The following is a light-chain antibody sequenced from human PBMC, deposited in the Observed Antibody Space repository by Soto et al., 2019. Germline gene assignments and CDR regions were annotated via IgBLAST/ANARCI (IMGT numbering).Light chain of an antibody. CDR1: NSDVGGYEY. Sequence: SVLTQPASVSGSPGQSITISCTGTNSDVGGYEYVAWYQQHPGKVPKLMISEVRNRPPGASNRFSGSKSGNTASLTISGLPAEDEADYYCSTYTTSRTLVFGSGTKVTVL. J-gene: IGLJ1*01. V-gene: IGLV2-14*01. CDR3: STYTTSRTLV. CDR2: EVR.